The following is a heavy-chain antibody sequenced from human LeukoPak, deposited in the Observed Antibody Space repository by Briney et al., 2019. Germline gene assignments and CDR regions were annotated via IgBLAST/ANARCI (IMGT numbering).Heavy chain of an antibody. CDR2: ISSSATYT. Sequence: GGSLRLSCAASGXTFSEYYMSWIRQAPGKGLEWVSYISSSATYTNYADSVKGRFTVSRDNAKKSLHLQMNSLRAEDTAVYYCARVDYDSTASDYWGQGTLVTVSS. J-gene: IGHJ4*02. V-gene: IGHV3-11*06. CDR1: GXTFSEYY. CDR3: ARVDYDSTASDY. D-gene: IGHD3-22*01.